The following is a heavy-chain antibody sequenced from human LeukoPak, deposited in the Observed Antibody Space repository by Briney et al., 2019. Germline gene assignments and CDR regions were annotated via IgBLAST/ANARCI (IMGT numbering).Heavy chain of an antibody. Sequence: GGSLRLSCAPSGFTFSNYAMNWVRQAPGKGLEGVSLISGTGGSTYYADSVTGRFTISRDNSKNTLYVQMHNLRAGDTAVYYCARATTVTVFDYWGQGTLVTVSS. CDR2: ISGTGGST. CDR1: GFTFSNYA. V-gene: IGHV3-23*01. CDR3: ARATTVTVFDY. J-gene: IGHJ4*02. D-gene: IGHD4-17*01.